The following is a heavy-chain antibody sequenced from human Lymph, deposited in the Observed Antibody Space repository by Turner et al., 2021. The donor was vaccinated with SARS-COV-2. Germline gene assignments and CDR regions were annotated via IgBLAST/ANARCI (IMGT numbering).Heavy chain of an antibody. CDR2: IIPMLGKA. Sequence: QVQLVQSGAEVKKPGSSVKVSCKASGGTFSSSAISWVRQAPGKGLEWMGGIIPMLGKANYGKKFQGRVTITADKSTSTAYMGLSSLRSEDTAVYYCARIVAPGLGGGVYYYYYGMDVWGQGTTVTVSS. J-gene: IGHJ6*02. D-gene: IGHD6-13*01. CDR1: GGTFSSSA. CDR3: ARIVAPGLGGGVYYYYYGMDV. V-gene: IGHV1-69*10.